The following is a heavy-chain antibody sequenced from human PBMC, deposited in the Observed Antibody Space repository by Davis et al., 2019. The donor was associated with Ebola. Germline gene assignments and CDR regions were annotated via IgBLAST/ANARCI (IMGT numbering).Heavy chain of an antibody. CDR3: ARPMTSRSAAAFDI. D-gene: IGHD3-3*01. CDR1: GYSFTTYW. Sequence: GESLKISCKVSGYSFTTYWVGWVRQMPGKGLEWIGIIYPGDSDTRYSPSFQGTVTISADKSTTTAYLQWSSLKASDTAMYYCARPMTSRSAAAFDIWGQGTMVTVSS. V-gene: IGHV5-51*01. J-gene: IGHJ3*02. CDR2: IYPGDSDT.